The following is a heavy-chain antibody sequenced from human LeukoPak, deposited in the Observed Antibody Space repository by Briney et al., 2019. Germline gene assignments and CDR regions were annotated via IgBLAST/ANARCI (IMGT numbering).Heavy chain of an antibody. CDR2: IIPIFGTA. V-gene: IGHV1-69*13. J-gene: IGHJ6*03. D-gene: IGHD3-3*01. CDR1: GGTFSSYA. CDR3: ARTPLRFLEWLSTPNYYYYMDV. Sequence: SVKVSCKASGGTFSSYAISWVRQAPGQGLEWMGGIIPIFGTANYAQKFQGRVTITADESTSTAYMELSSLRSEDTAVYYCARTPLRFLEWLSTPNYYYYMDVWGKGTMVTVSS.